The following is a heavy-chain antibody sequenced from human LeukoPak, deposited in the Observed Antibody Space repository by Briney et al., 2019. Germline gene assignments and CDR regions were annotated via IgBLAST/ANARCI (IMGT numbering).Heavy chain of an antibody. CDR3: ARGSSYTSSWHEEY. D-gene: IGHD6-13*01. V-gene: IGHV1-18*01. CDR2: IGAFSANT. CDR1: GYTFTRYG. J-gene: IGHJ4*02. Sequence: ASVKVSCKASGYTFTRYGITWVRQAPGQGLEWMAWIGAFSANTNYAQKFQGRVSLTADTSTSTAYMELTTLTSDDTAVYYCARGSSYTSSWHEEYWGQGTLVTVSS.